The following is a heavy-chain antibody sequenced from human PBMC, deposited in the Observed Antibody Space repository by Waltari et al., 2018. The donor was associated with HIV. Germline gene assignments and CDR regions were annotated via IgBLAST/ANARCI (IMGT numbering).Heavy chain of an antibody. CDR1: GFTFSSYA. CDR2: ISGSGGST. V-gene: IGHV3-23*01. J-gene: IGHJ4*02. CDR3: AKDPREYYYDSSGYYHGGPFDY. D-gene: IGHD3-22*01. Sequence: EVQLLESGGGLVQPGGSLRLSCAASGFTFSSYAMSWVRPAPGKGLEWVSAISGSGGSTYYADSVKGRFTISRDNSKNTLYLQMNSLRAEDTAVYYCAKDPREYYYDSSGYYHGGPFDYWGQGTLVTVSS.